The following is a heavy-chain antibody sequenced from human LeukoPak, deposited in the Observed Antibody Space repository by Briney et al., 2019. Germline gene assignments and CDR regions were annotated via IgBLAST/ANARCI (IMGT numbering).Heavy chain of an antibody. CDR3: ARDRLWFGELPDAFDI. CDR1: GGSISSGGYY. CDR2: IYYSGST. D-gene: IGHD3-10*01. J-gene: IGHJ3*02. V-gene: IGHV4-31*03. Sequence: PSQTLSLTCTVSGGSISSGGYYWSWIRQHPGKGLEWIGYIYYSGSTYYSPSLKSRVTISVDTSKNQFSLKLSSVTAADTAVYYCARDRLWFGELPDAFDIWGQGTMVTVSS.